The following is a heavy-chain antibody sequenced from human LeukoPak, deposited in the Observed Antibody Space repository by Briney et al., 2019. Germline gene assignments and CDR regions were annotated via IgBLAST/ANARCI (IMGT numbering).Heavy chain of an antibody. CDR1: GGSISSYY. Sequence: SETLSLTCTVSGGSISSYYWSWIRQPPGKGLEWIGYIYYSGSTNYNPSLKSRVTISVDTSKNQFSLKLSSVTAADTAVYYCARVHHYYYGMDVWGQGTTVTVSS. J-gene: IGHJ6*02. CDR3: ARVHHYYYGMDV. CDR2: IYYSGST. V-gene: IGHV4-59*01.